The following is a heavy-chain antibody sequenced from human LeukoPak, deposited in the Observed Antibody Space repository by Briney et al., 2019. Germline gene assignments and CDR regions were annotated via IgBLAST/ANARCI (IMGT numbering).Heavy chain of an antibody. CDR1: GFTFSGYD. CDR2: IYYSGST. J-gene: IGHJ6*03. D-gene: IGHD4-17*01. CDR3: ARDYGDYNYYYYYYMDV. V-gene: IGHV4-38-2*02. Sequence: GSLRLSCAASGFTFSGYDMNWVRQPPGKGLEWTGSIYYSGSTYYNPSLKSRVTISVDTSKNQFSLKLSSVTAADTAVYYCARDYGDYNYYYYYYMDVWGKGTTVTVSS.